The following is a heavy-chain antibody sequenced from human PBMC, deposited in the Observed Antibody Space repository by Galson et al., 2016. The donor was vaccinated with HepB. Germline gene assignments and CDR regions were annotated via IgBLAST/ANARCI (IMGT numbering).Heavy chain of an antibody. CDR1: GVSFSGYG. Sequence: SLRLSCAASGVSFSGYGMNWVRQAPGKGLEWVSSISSSSSYINYADSVKGRFTISRDGAENSLYLQMNSLRAEDTAVYYCAREGGGTRYCSGSICYFATWGQGTMVTVSS. J-gene: IGHJ3*01. CDR2: ISSSSSYI. CDR3: AREGGGTRYCSGSICYFAT. D-gene: IGHD2-15*01. V-gene: IGHV3-21*01.